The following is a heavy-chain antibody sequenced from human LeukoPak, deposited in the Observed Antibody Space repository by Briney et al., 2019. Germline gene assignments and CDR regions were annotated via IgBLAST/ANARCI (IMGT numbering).Heavy chain of an antibody. Sequence: VASVKVSCKASGYTFTSYDINWVRQATGQGLEWMGWMNPNSGNTGYAQKFQGRVTMTRNTSISTAYMELSSLRSEDTAVYYCATSPGGYDSSGYYFYYFDYWGQGTLVTVSS. CDR3: ATSPGGYDSSGYYFYYFDY. J-gene: IGHJ4*02. V-gene: IGHV1-8*01. CDR2: MNPNSGNT. D-gene: IGHD3-22*01. CDR1: GYTFTSYD.